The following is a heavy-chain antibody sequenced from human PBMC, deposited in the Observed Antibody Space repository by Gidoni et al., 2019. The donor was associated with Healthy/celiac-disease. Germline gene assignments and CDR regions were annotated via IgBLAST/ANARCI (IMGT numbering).Heavy chain of an antibody. J-gene: IGHJ6*02. Sequence: QAQLPESGAGMVKPAEGLSLTRTVSGGSISRYYGSWIRQPPGKGLEWIGYIYYSGSTNYNPSLKSRVTISVDTSKNQFSLKLSSVTAADTAVYYCARARQYDSSGNYYDDMDVWGQGTTVTVSS. CDR2: IYYSGST. CDR1: GGSISRYY. V-gene: IGHV4-59*01. CDR3: ARARQYDSSGNYYDDMDV. D-gene: IGHD6-6*01.